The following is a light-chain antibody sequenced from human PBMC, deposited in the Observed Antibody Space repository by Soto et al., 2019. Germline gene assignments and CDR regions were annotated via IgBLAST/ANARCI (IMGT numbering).Light chain of an antibody. CDR1: SSNIGAGYD. CDR3: QSYDSSLNGV. J-gene: IGLJ3*02. CDR2: GNN. Sequence: QSVLTQPPSVSGAPGQRVTISCTGSSSNIGAGYDVHWYQLLPGTAPKLLIYGNNNRPSGVPDRFSGAKSGTSASLAITGLQAEDEADYYCQSYDSSLNGVFGGGTQLTVL. V-gene: IGLV1-40*01.